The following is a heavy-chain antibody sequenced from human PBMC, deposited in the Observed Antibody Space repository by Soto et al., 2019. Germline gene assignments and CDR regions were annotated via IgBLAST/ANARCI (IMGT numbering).Heavy chain of an antibody. J-gene: IGHJ4*02. CDR2: IIPIFGTA. V-gene: IGHV1-69*01. Sequence: QVQLVQFGAEVKKPGSSVKVSCKASGGTFSSYAISWVRQAPGQGLEWMGGIIPIFGTANYAQKFQGRVTITADESTSTAYMELSTLRSEDTAVYYCARGVVFMGELRLGFDYWGQGTLVTVSS. CDR3: ARGVVFMGELRLGFDY. CDR1: GGTFSSYA. D-gene: IGHD1-26*01.